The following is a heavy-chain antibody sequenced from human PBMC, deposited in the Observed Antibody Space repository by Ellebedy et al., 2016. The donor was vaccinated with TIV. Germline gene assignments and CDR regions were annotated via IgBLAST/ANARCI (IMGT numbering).Heavy chain of an antibody. CDR2: IYYSGST. V-gene: IGHV4-59*01. CDR1: GGSISSYY. Sequence: MPSETLSLTCTVSGGSISSYYWTWIRQPPGKGLEWIGYIYYSGSTNYNPSLKSRVTISVDTSKNQFFLKLNSVTAADTAVYYCAKDRSKFDYWGQGSLVTVSS. J-gene: IGHJ4*02. CDR3: AKDRSKFDY.